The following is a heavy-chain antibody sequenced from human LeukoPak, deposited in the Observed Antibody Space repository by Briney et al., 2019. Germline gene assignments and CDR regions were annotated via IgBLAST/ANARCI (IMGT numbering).Heavy chain of an antibody. D-gene: IGHD3-22*01. Sequence: PGGSLRLSCVASRFTFLRYWMSSVRQAPGKGLEWVANIKQHGSEKYYVDSVKGRFTISRDNAKNSLYLQMNSLRAEDTAVYYCARLGDSSGYYDYWGQGTLVTVSS. J-gene: IGHJ4*02. V-gene: IGHV3-7*04. CDR3: ARLGDSSGYYDY. CDR2: IKQHGSEK. CDR1: RFTFLRYW.